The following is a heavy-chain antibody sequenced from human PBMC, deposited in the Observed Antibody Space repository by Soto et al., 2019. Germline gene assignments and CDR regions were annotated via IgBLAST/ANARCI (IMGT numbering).Heavy chain of an antibody. Sequence: SETLSLTCAVYGGSFSGYYWSWIRQHPGKGLEWIGYIYYSGSTYYNPSLKSRVTISVDTSKNQFSLKLSSVTAADTAVYYCARYDMHSDFDYWGQGTLVTVSS. CDR1: GGSFSGYY. D-gene: IGHD1-1*01. CDR3: ARYDMHSDFDY. V-gene: IGHV4-31*11. CDR2: IYYSGST. J-gene: IGHJ4*02.